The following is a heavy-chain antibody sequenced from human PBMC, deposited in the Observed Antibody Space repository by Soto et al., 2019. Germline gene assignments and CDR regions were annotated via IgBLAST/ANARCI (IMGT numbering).Heavy chain of an antibody. CDR1: GFTFSSYS. D-gene: IGHD3-22*01. J-gene: IGHJ3*02. Sequence: GGSLRLSCAASGFTFSSYSMNWVRQAPGKGLEWVSSISSSSSYIYYADSVKGRFTISRDNAKNSLYLQMNSLRAEDTAVYYCAREPYDSSGLEAFDIWGQGTMVTVSS. CDR3: AREPYDSSGLEAFDI. CDR2: ISSSSSYI. V-gene: IGHV3-21*01.